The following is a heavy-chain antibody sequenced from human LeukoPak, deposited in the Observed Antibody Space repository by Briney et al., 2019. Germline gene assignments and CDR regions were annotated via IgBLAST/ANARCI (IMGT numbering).Heavy chain of an antibody. Sequence: GRSLRLSCAASGFTFSSYAMHWVRQAPGKGLEWVAVISYDGSNKYYADSVKGRFTISRDNSKNTLYLQMNSLRAEDTAVYYCAREMLNYDSSGYYPYWGQGTLVTVSS. CDR2: ISYDGSNK. D-gene: IGHD3-22*01. CDR1: GFTFSSYA. V-gene: IGHV3-30-3*01. J-gene: IGHJ4*02. CDR3: AREMLNYDSSGYYPY.